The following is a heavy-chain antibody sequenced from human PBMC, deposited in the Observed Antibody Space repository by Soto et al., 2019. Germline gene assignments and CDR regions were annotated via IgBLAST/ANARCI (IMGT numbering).Heavy chain of an antibody. D-gene: IGHD6-13*01. CDR3: ARVGQQLGKSSGSYYYYYGMDV. V-gene: IGHV3-48*02. CDR1: GFTFSSYS. J-gene: IGHJ6*02. CDR2: ISSSSSTI. Sequence: EVQLVESGGGLVQPGGSLRLSCAASGFTFSSYSMNWVRQAPGKGLEWVSYISSSSSTIYYADSVKGRFTISRDNAKNSLYLQMNSLRDEDTAVYYCARVGQQLGKSSGSYYYYYGMDVWGQGTTVTVSS.